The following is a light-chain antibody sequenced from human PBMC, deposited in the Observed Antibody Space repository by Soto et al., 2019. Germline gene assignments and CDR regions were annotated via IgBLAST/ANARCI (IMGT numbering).Light chain of an antibody. CDR2: SNN. Sequence: QSVLTQPPSASGSPGQRVTISCSGSSSNIGSNTVNWYQQLPGTAPKLLIYSNNQRPSGVPDRFSGSKSGTSGSLAISGLQYEDEADYYCAAWDDSLNGPVFGGGTKLTVL. V-gene: IGLV1-44*01. J-gene: IGLJ3*02. CDR3: AAWDDSLNGPV. CDR1: SSNIGSNT.